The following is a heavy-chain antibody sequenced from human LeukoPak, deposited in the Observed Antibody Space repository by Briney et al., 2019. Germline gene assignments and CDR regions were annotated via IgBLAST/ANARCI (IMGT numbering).Heavy chain of an antibody. J-gene: IGHJ4*02. V-gene: IGHV3-30*04. D-gene: IGHD5-24*01. CDR1: EFTFSAYP. Sequence: GRSLRLSCAASEFTFSAYPMHWLRQRPGKGLESLAVISHDASETYYANSVKGRFTISKDNSRDTLYLQMTSLRGEDTAVYYCARAQRDGYNQIDYWGQGTLVVVSS. CDR2: ISHDASET. CDR3: ARAQRDGYNQIDY.